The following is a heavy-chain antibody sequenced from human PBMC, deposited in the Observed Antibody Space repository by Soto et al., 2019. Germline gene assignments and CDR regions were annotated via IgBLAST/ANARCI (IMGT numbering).Heavy chain of an antibody. J-gene: IGHJ6*02. CDR1: GGSVSSGSYY. CDR2: IYYSGST. CDR3: AGENIVVVPAAIHYYYYGMDV. Sequence: SETLSLTCTVSGGSVSSGSYYWSWIRQPPGKGLEWIGYIYYSGSTNYNPSLKSRVTISVDTSKNQFSLKLSSVTAADTAVYYCAGENIVVVPAAIHYYYYGMDVWGQGTTVTVSS. D-gene: IGHD2-2*01. V-gene: IGHV4-61*01.